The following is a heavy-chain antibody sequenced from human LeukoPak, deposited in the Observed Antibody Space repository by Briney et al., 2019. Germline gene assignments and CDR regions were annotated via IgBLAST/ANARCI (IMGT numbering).Heavy chain of an antibody. CDR3: AKDEVTRGYYYVDV. Sequence: GGSLRLSCAASGFTFSNYGVQWVRQAPGKGLEWVAFIRYDGGNKYYADSVKGRFTISRDNSKNTLYLQMNSLRTEDTAVYYCAKDEVTRGYYYVDVWGKGTTVTVSS. D-gene: IGHD4-11*01. V-gene: IGHV3-30*02. J-gene: IGHJ6*03. CDR2: IRYDGGNK. CDR1: GFTFSNYG.